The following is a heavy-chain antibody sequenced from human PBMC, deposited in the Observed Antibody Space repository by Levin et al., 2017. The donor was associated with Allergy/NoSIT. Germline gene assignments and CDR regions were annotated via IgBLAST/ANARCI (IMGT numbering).Heavy chain of an antibody. D-gene: IGHD6-19*01. Sequence: SETLSLTCTVSGGSIRDYTYYWGWIRQPPGKGLEWIGSIYYSGSTYYNPSLKSRVTISVDTSKNHFSLKLSSVTAADTAVYYCAGPAYSSGWYAAFDIWGQGTMVTVSS. CDR2: IYYSGST. J-gene: IGHJ3*02. CDR1: GGSIRDYTYY. CDR3: AGPAYSSGWYAAFDI. V-gene: IGHV4-39*02.